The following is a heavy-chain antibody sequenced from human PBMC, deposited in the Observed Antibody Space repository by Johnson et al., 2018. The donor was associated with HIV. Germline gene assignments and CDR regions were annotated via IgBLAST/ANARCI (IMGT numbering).Heavy chain of an antibody. V-gene: IGHV3-33*01. D-gene: IGHD6-6*01. CDR3: TTTSSSGYTNSYAFDV. J-gene: IGHJ3*01. Sequence: HVQLVESGGGVVQPGRSLRLSCAASGFTFSSYGMHWVRQAPGKGLEWVAVVWYDGSNKYYADSVKGRFTISRDNSKNTLYLQMNSLKTEDTAVYYCTTTSSSGYTNSYAFDVWGQGTMVTVSS. CDR1: GFTFSSYG. CDR2: VWYDGSNK.